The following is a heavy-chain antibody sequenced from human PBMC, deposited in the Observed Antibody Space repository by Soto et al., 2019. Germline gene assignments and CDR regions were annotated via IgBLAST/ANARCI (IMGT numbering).Heavy chain of an antibody. CDR3: ARDINLWQSPLDY. CDR2: ISYDGSNK. J-gene: IGHJ4*02. CDR1: GFTFSSYG. V-gene: IGHV3-30*03. Sequence: GGSVRLSCAASGFTFSSYGMHWVRQAPGKGLEWVAVISYDGSNKYYADSVKGRFTISRDNAKNTLYLQMNSLRAEDTAMYYCARDINLWQSPLDYWGQGTLVTVSS. D-gene: IGHD2-21*01.